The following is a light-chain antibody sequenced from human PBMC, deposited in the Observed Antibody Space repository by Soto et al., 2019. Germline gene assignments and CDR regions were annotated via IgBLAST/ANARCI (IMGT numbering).Light chain of an antibody. V-gene: IGKV1-5*03. CDR3: QHYHSYSYP. J-gene: IGKJ2*01. CDR1: QSISTW. Sequence: DIQMTQSPSTLSASVGDRVTITCRASQSISTWLAWYQQKPGKAPKLLIYKAFSLESGVPSRFSGSGSGTEFTLTISSLQPDDFATYYCQHYHSYSYPFGQGTKLEIE. CDR2: KAF.